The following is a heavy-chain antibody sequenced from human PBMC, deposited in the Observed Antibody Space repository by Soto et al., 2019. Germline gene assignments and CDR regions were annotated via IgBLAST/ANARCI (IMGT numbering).Heavy chain of an antibody. V-gene: IGHV1-8*01. CDR2: MNPISHNR. CDR1: GYSFTSYD. CDR3: ARAAASLDP. J-gene: IGHJ5*02. Sequence: ASVKVSCKASGYSFTSYDINWVRQAAGQGLEWMGWMNPISHNRGYAQKFQGRVTMTMDTSISTAYMELNNLPYEDTAVYYCARAAASLDPWGQGTLVTVSS. D-gene: IGHD6-25*01.